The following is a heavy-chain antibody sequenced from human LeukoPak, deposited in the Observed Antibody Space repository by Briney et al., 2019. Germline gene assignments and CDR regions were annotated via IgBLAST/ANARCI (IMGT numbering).Heavy chain of an antibody. V-gene: IGHV3-74*01. D-gene: IGHD5/OR15-5a*01. J-gene: IGHJ5*02. Sequence: GGSLRLSCAASGFTFSSYWLHWVRQTPGKGLAWVSRINSDGSRTNYADSVKGRFTSSRDNAKNTLYLQMNSLRVEDTAVYFCARGGPVKSIYDPHWYDPWGQGTLVTVPS. CDR2: INSDGSRT. CDR1: GFTFSSYW. CDR3: ARGGPVKSIYDPHWYDP.